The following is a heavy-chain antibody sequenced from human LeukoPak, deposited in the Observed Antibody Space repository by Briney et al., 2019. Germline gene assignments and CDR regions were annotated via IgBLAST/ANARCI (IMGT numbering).Heavy chain of an antibody. CDR3: ARGSEWTNGVSDY. Sequence: GGSLRLSCAASGFTLRNYAMSWVRQAPGKGLEWVSGSSGGGDSTSYAESVKGRFTISRDISKNTLHLQMNSLRVEDTAVYYCARGSEWTNGVSDYWGQGTLVTVSS. V-gene: IGHV3-23*01. CDR1: GFTLRNYA. CDR2: SSGGGDST. D-gene: IGHD3-3*01. J-gene: IGHJ4*02.